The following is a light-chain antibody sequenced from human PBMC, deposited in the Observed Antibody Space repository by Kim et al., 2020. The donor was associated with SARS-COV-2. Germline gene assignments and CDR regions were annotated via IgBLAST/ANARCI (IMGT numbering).Light chain of an antibody. CDR1: SSNIGAGYD. V-gene: IGLV1-40*01. CDR3: QSYDNSLSGWV. CDR2: GNS. Sequence: RVTISCTGSSSNIGAGYDVHWYQQLPGTAPKLLIYGNSNRPSGVPDRFSGSKSGTSASLAITGLQAEDEADYYCQSYDNSLSGWVFGGGTQLTVL. J-gene: IGLJ3*02.